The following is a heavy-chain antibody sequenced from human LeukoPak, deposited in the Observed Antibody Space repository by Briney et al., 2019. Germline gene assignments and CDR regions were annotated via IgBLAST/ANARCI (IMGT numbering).Heavy chain of an antibody. CDR2: MNPNSGNT. CDR1: GYTFTGYD. Sequence: ASVKVSCKASGYTFTGYDINWVRQATGQGLEWMGWMNPNSGNTGYAQKFQGRVTMTRNTSISTAYMELSNLRSEDTAVYYCARGRGKAYCGGDCYPDYWGQGTRVTVSS. D-gene: IGHD2-21*02. V-gene: IGHV1-8*01. CDR3: ARGRGKAYCGGDCYPDY. J-gene: IGHJ4*02.